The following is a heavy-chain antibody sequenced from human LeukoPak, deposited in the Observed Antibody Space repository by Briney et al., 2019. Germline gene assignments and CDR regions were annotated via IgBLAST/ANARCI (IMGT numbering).Heavy chain of an antibody. CDR3: AKVDRGDYSSSPVPYYNYYMNV. J-gene: IGHJ6*03. V-gene: IGHV3-21*01. D-gene: IGHD6-13*01. CDR1: GFTFSSYG. Sequence: GSLRLSYAASGFTFSSYGMHWVRQAPGRGLEWVSCISSSSSLIFYSDSVRGRFTISRDNAKNLLYLHMNSLRVEDTAVYYCAKVDRGDYSSSPVPYYNYYMNVWGKGTTVTVSS. CDR2: ISSSSSLI.